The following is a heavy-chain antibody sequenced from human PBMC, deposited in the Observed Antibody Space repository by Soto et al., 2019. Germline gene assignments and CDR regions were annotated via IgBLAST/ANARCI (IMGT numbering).Heavy chain of an antibody. CDR3: ARTGLTGSREFDY. CDR1: GGSINSGGYY. D-gene: IGHD7-27*01. V-gene: IGHV4-31*03. CDR2: IYYSGNT. J-gene: IGHJ4*02. Sequence: QVQLQESGPGLVKPSQTLSLTCTVSGGSINSGGYYWSWIRQQPGKGLEWIGHIYYSGNTYYNPSLKSRVIISVDTSKNQFSLKLNSVTAADTAVYYCARTGLTGSREFDYWGQGTLVTVSS.